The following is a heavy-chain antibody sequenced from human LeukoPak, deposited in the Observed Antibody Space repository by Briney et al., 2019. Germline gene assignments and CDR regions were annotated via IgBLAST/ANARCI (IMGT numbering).Heavy chain of an antibody. D-gene: IGHD3-22*01. CDR2: ISSSSSII. J-gene: IGHJ3*02. V-gene: IGHV3-48*04. Sequence: GGSLRLSCVASGFTFSSYSMNWVRQAPGKGLEWVSYISSSSSIINYADPVKGRLTISRDNAKNSLYLQMNSLRAEDTAVYYCARSGTTYYYDSSTRIWGQGTMVTVSS. CDR1: GFTFSSYS. CDR3: ARSGTTYYYDSSTRI.